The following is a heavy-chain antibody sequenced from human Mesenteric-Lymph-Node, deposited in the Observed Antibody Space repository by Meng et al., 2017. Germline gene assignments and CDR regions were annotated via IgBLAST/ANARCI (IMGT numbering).Heavy chain of an antibody. Sequence: QVRLLQSGAEVKKPGASVKVSCKASGYTFTSYGISWVRQAPGQGLEWMGWISAYDGDTKYAQNLQGRLTMTTDTSTSTAYMVLRSLRSDDTAVYYCARGPRRFWSGYRLYYFDNWGQGTLVTVSS. CDR3: ARGPRRFWSGYRLYYFDN. V-gene: IGHV1-18*01. CDR1: GYTFTSYG. CDR2: ISAYDGDT. D-gene: IGHD3-3*01. J-gene: IGHJ4*02.